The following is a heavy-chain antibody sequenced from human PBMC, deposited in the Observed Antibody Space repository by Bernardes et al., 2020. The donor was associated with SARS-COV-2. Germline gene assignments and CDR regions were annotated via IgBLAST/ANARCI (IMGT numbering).Heavy chain of an antibody. CDR1: GFTFSRYD. CDR3: ARAGAGSYYLEY. Sequence: GGSLRLSCAASGFTFSRYDMHWVRQATGKGLEWVSAIGSGGDTYYSGSVKGRFTISREDAKSSLYLQMNSLRAGDTAVYYCARAGAGSYYLEYWGPGTLVTVSS. CDR2: IGSGGDT. V-gene: IGHV3-13*01. J-gene: IGHJ4*02. D-gene: IGHD3-10*01.